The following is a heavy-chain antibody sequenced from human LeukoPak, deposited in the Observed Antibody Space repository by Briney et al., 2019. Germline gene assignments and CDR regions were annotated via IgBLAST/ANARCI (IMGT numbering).Heavy chain of an antibody. CDR2: INSRSTSI. CDR1: GFMITNS. J-gene: IGHJ4*02. CDR3: ATAGDW. D-gene: IGHD2-21*01. Sequence: GGSLRLSCAGSGFMITNSMIWVRQAPGKGLEWVSSINSRSTSIYYADSVKGRFTISRDNSKNSLYLQMNSLRTEDTALYYCATAGDWWGQGTLVTVSS. V-gene: IGHV3-21*04.